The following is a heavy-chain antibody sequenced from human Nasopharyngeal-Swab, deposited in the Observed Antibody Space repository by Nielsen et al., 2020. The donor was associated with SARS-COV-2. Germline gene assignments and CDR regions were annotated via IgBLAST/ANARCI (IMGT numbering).Heavy chain of an antibody. J-gene: IGHJ4*02. V-gene: IGHV4-31*03. Sequence: SETLSLTCTVSGASITSGGYYWSWIRHLPGRGLEWIGYIYYSGNTFYNPSLKSRVTMSVDASENQFSQNLNSVTAADTAVYYCARGWAGHYFDYWGQGTLVTVSS. CDR1: GASITSGGYY. CDR3: ARGWAGHYFDY. CDR2: IYYSGNT. D-gene: IGHD1-26*01.